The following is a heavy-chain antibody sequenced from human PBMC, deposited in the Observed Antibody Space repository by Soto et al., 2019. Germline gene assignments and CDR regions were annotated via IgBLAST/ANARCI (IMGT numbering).Heavy chain of an antibody. D-gene: IGHD2-8*01. V-gene: IGHV4-38-2*02. CDR2: IYHDGTT. Sequence: ASETLSLTCTVSGYSISSGYYWAWIRQPPGKGLEYIGSIYHDGTTYFSPSLRSRITISIDTSKNQFSLRLSSVTAADTAVYYCARATWNCSNGVCYHTGFDYWGQGTLVTVS. J-gene: IGHJ4*02. CDR3: ARATWNCSNGVCYHTGFDY. CDR1: GYSISSGYY.